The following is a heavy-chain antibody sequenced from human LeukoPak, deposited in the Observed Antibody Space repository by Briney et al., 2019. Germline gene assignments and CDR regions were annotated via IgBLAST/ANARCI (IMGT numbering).Heavy chain of an antibody. CDR1: GYTFTSYG. Sequence: ASVKVSCKASGYTFTSYGISWVRQAPGQGLEWMGWISAYNGNTNYAQKLQGRVTMTTDTSTSTAYMELRSLRSGDTAVYYCARDYYGSGSYFLTAFDIWGQGTMVTVSS. D-gene: IGHD3-10*01. CDR2: ISAYNGNT. J-gene: IGHJ3*02. V-gene: IGHV1-18*04. CDR3: ARDYYGSGSYFLTAFDI.